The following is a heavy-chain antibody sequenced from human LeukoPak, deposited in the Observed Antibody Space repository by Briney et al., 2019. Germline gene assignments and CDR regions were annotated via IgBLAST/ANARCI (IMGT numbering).Heavy chain of an antibody. Sequence: GGSLRLSCAASGFTFSSYAMHWVRQAPGKGLEWVAVISYDGSNKYYADSVKGRFTISRDNSKNALYLQMNSLRAEDTAVYYCARGLAPVAGTDYWGQGTLVTVSS. J-gene: IGHJ4*02. CDR2: ISYDGSNK. V-gene: IGHV3-30-3*01. D-gene: IGHD6-19*01. CDR3: ARGLAPVAGTDY. CDR1: GFTFSSYA.